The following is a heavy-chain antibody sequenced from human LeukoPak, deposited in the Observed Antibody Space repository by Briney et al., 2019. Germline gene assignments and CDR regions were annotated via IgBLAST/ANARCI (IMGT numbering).Heavy chain of an antibody. V-gene: IGHV1-2*02. CDR3: ATDNRDIMTGFDY. Sequence: ASVNVSCKASGYTFTGYYMNWVRQAPGQGLEWMGRINPNSGDTEYGQKFRGRVTMTRDTSISTAYMELSSLRSDDTAVYYCATDNRDIMTGFDYWGQGTLVTVSS. D-gene: IGHD5-12*01. J-gene: IGHJ4*02. CDR1: GYTFTGYY. CDR2: INPNSGDT.